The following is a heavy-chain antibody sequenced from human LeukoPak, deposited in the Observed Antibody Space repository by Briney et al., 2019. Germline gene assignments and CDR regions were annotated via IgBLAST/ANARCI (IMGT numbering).Heavy chain of an antibody. Sequence: GGSLRLSCAASGFTFSNYWMSWVRQAPGKGLEWVANIGQDGSEAYYVDSVKGRFTISRDNAKNSLFLQMNSLRAEDTAVYYCAQGGRYYYYYMDVWGKGTTVTVSS. V-gene: IGHV3-7*01. CDR2: IGQDGSEA. CDR1: GFTFSNYW. CDR3: AQGGRYYYYYMDV. J-gene: IGHJ6*03. D-gene: IGHD3-16*01.